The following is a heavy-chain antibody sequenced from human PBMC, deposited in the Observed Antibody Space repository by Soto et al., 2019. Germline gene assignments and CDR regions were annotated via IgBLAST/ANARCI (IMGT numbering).Heavy chain of an antibody. Sequence: PSETLSLTCTVSGGSVSSGSYYWSWIRQPPGKGLEWIGYIYYSGSTNYNPSLKSRVTISVDTSKNQFSLKLSSVTAADTAVYYCASSTPDDYGVERGYYWGQGTLVTVSS. V-gene: IGHV4-61*01. D-gene: IGHD4-17*01. CDR1: GGSVSSGSYY. CDR2: IYYSGST. CDR3: ASSTPDDYGVERGYY. J-gene: IGHJ4*02.